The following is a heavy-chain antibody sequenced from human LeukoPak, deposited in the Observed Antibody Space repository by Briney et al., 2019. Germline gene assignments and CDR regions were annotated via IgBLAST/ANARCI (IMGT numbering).Heavy chain of an antibody. CDR3: ANYGPLDY. V-gene: IGHV3-23*01. CDR2: ISGTGGST. Sequence: GGSLRLSCGASGFTFSSYAMSWVRQAPGKGLEGFSAISGTGGSTYYADSVKGRFTSSRDNSKNTLYLRMTGLRAEDTAVYYCANYGPLDYWDQGTLVTVSS. J-gene: IGHJ4*02. D-gene: IGHD3-10*01. CDR1: GFTFSSYA.